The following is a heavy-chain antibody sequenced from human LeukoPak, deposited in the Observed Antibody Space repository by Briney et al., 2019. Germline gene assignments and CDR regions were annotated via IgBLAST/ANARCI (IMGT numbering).Heavy chain of an antibody. CDR2: IHPGDSDT. D-gene: IGHD6-13*01. Sequence: HGESLKISCKGSGYSFANNWIAWVRQMPGKGLEWMGIIHPGDSDTRYRPSFQGQVTISADKSLSTAYLQWSSLKASDTAMYYCTRRGESSSWYYWGQGTLVTVSS. CDR3: TRRGESSSWYY. J-gene: IGHJ4*02. V-gene: IGHV5-51*01. CDR1: GYSFANNW.